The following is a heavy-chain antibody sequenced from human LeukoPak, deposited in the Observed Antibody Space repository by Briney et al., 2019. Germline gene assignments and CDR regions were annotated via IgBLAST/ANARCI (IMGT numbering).Heavy chain of an antibody. CDR1: GFTFRSHA. D-gene: IGHD2-21*01. V-gene: IGHV3-23*01. J-gene: IGHJ4*02. Sequence: GGSLRLSCVGSGFTFRSHAMSWVRQAPEKGLEFVSGIYENGGTTYYADSVKGRFSISRDNSKNTLYLQMDSLRGEDTAVYYCAKDFRIGYSAHFDYWGQGALVTVSS. CDR3: AKDFRIGYSAHFDY. CDR2: IYENGGTT.